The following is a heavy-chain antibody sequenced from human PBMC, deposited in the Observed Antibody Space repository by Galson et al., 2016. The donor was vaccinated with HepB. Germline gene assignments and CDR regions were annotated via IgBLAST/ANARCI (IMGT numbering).Heavy chain of an antibody. J-gene: IGHJ4*02. D-gene: IGHD2-2*02. CDR1: GFIFNNYA. CDR2: TTYDGGKT. Sequence: SLRLSCAASGFIFNNYAMHWVRQAPGKGLEWVALTTYDGGKTSYADSVWGRFTISRDNSKNTLFLQMNRLTADDTAVYFCVRLYRFYFDYWGQGTLVTVSS. CDR3: VRLYRFYFDY. V-gene: IGHV3-30-3*01.